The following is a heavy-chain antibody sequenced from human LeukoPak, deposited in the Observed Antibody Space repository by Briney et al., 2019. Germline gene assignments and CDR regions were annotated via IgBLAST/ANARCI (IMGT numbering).Heavy chain of an antibody. CDR1: GFTFDDYG. J-gene: IGHJ4*02. CDR2: INWNGGGT. CDR3: ARDRSYGAFDH. D-gene: IGHD5-18*01. Sequence: GGSLRLSCAASGFTFDDYGMSWVRQAPGKGLEWVSGINWNGGGTGYADSVKGRFTISRDNAKNSLYVQMNSPRAEDTALYYCARDRSYGAFDHWGQGTLVTVSS. V-gene: IGHV3-20*04.